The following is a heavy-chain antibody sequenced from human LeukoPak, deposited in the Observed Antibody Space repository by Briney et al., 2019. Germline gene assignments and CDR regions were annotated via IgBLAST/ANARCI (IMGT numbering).Heavy chain of an antibody. CDR2: ISSSSSYI. CDR3: ARDLQSIFGVVSSFDY. Sequence: GGSLGLSCAASGFTFSSYSMNWVRQAPGKGLEWVSSISSSSSYIYYADSVKGRFTISRDNAKNSLYLQMNSLRAEDTAVYYCARDLQSIFGVVSSFDYWGQGTLVTVSS. D-gene: IGHD3-3*01. V-gene: IGHV3-21*01. CDR1: GFTFSSYS. J-gene: IGHJ4*02.